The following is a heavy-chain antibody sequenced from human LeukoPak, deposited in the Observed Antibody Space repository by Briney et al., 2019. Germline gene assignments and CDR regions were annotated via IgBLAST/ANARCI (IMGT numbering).Heavy chain of an antibody. J-gene: IGHJ4*02. V-gene: IGHV3-7*01. CDR2: IKQDGSEK. CDR3: ARGLGGWPIDY. CDR1: GFTFSSYW. D-gene: IGHD6-19*01. Sequence: PGGSLRLSCAASGFTFSSYWMSWVRQAPGKGLEWVANIKQDGSEKYYVDSMKGRFTISRDNAKNSLYLQMNSLRAEDTAVYYCARGLGGWPIDYWGQGTLVTVSS.